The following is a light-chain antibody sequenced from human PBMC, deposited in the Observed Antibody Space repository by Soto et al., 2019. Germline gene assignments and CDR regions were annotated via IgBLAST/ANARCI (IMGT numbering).Light chain of an antibody. V-gene: IGKV1-39*01. J-gene: IGKJ1*01. Sequence: DIQMTQSPSSLSASVGDRVTITCRASQSISRYLNWYQQKPGKAPKLLIYAASSLQSGVPSRFSGSGSGTDFTLTISSLQPEDFATYYCQQSYSPSTFGQGTKVEIK. CDR3: QQSYSPST. CDR2: AAS. CDR1: QSISRY.